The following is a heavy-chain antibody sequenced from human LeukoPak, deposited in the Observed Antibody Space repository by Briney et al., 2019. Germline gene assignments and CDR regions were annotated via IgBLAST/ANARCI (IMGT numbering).Heavy chain of an antibody. CDR1: GGSISSSSYY. CDR3: ARDSTIFGVVPLYYYYGMDV. D-gene: IGHD3-3*01. CDR2: IYYSGST. V-gene: IGHV4-39*02. J-gene: IGHJ6*02. Sequence: SETLSLTCTVSGGSISSSSYYWGWIRQPPGKGLEWIGSIYYSGSTYYNPSLKSRVTISVDTSKNQFSLKLSSVTAADTAVYYCARDSTIFGVVPLYYYYGMDVWGQGTTVTVSS.